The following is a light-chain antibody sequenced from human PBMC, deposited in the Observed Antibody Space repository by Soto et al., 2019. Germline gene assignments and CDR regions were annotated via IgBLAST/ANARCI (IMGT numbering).Light chain of an antibody. Sequence: DIQMTQSPSSLSASVGDRITITCRASENIARHLNWYQQKPGKAPNLLIYAASNLQNGVPLRFRGGGSGTDFTPTTSNLQPEDFATYYCQQNYSTLLITFGQGTRLEIK. CDR3: QQNYSTLLIT. CDR2: AAS. V-gene: IGKV1-39*01. CDR1: ENIARH. J-gene: IGKJ5*01.